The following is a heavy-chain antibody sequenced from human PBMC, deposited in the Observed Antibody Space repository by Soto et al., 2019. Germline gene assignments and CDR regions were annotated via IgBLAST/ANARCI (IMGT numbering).Heavy chain of an antibody. CDR1: GGSISSSSYF. J-gene: IGHJ5*02. CDR3: ARPRSDFWCDP. V-gene: IGHV4-39*01. Sequence: QLQLQESGPGLVKPSETLSLTCTVSGGSISSSSYFWGWIRQPPGKGLEWIGSIYYSGSTYYNPSHKSRVTVSLDPSKNPFSPKPNSVTAADTAVYYCARPRSDFWCDPWGQGTLVTVSS. CDR2: IYYSGST. D-gene: IGHD2-15*01.